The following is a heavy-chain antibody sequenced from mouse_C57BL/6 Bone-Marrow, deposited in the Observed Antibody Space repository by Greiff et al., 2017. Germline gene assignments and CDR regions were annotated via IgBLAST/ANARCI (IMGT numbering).Heavy chain of an antibody. CDR2: IDPSDSYT. CDR1: GYTFTSYW. D-gene: IGHD2-4*01. V-gene: IGHV1-50*01. J-gene: IGHJ3*01. Sequence: QVQLQQPGAELVKPGASVKLSCKASGYTFTSYWMQWVKQRPGQGLAWIGEIDPSDSYTNYNQKFKGKATLTVDTSSSTAAMQLSSLTSEDSAVYYCARGGKHYERGLAYWGQGTLVTVSA. CDR3: ARGGKHYERGLAY.